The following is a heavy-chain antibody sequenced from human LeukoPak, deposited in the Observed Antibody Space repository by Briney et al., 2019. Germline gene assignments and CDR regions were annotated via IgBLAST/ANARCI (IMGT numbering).Heavy chain of an antibody. CDR1: DGSISSSSYY. D-gene: IGHD2-15*01. V-gene: IGHV4-39*01. CDR2: IYYSGST. J-gene: IGHJ3*02. Sequence: SEALSLTCTVSDGSISSSSYYWGWIRQPPGKGLEWIGSIYYSGSTYYNPSLKSRVTISVDTSKNQFSLKLSSVTAADTAVYYCATGATPEGAFDIWGQGTMVTVSS. CDR3: ATGATPEGAFDI.